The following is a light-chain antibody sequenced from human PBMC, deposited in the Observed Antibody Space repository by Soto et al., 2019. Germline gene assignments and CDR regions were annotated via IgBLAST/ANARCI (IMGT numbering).Light chain of an antibody. CDR2: DVS. V-gene: IGLV2-11*01. Sequence: QSVLTQPRSVSGSPGQSVTISCTGTSSDVGAYNYVSWYQQHPGKAPKLMTYDVSKRPSGVPDRFSGSKSGNTASLTISGLQAEHEADYYCCSYADNYSYVFGTGTKVTVL. CDR1: SSDVGAYNY. J-gene: IGLJ1*01. CDR3: CSYADNYSYV.